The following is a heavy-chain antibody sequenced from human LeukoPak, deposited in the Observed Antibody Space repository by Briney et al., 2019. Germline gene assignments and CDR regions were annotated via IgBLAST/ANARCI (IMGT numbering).Heavy chain of an antibody. J-gene: IGHJ4*02. D-gene: IGHD3-3*01. CDR2: IKSKTDGGTT. Sequence: GGSLRLSCAASGFTFSNAWMSWVRQAPGKGLEWVGRIKSKTDGGTTDYAAPVKGRFTISRDDSKNTLYLQMNSLKTEDTAVYHCTSRTYYDFWSGYPGPFDYWGQGTLVTVSS. CDR1: GFTFSNAW. V-gene: IGHV3-15*01. CDR3: TSRTYYDFWSGYPGPFDY.